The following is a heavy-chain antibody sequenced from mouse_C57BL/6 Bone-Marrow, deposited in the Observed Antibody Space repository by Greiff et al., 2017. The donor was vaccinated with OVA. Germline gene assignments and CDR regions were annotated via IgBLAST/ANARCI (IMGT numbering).Heavy chain of an antibody. Sequence: QVHVKQSGAELVRPGASVTLSCKASGYTFTDYEMHWVKQTPVHGLEWIGAIDPETGGTAYNQKFKGKAILTADKSSSTAYMELRSLTSEDSAVYYCTLYQGAYWGQGTLVTVSA. CDR3: TLYQGAY. D-gene: IGHD1-1*01. V-gene: IGHV1-15*01. CDR2: IDPETGGT. J-gene: IGHJ3*01. CDR1: GYTFTDYE.